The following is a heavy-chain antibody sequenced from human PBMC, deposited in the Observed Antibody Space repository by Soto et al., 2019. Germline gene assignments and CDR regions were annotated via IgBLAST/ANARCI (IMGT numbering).Heavy chain of an antibody. D-gene: IGHD2-15*01. CDR2: IYYSGST. CDR1: GGSVSSGSYY. J-gene: IGHJ4*02. V-gene: IGHV4-61*01. CDR3: ARGAPIAAFGY. Sequence: SETLSLTCTVSGGSVSSGSYYWSWIRQPPGKGLEWIGYIYYSGSTNYNPSLKSRVTISVDTSKNQFSLKLSSVTAADTAVYYCARGAPIAAFGYWGQGTLVTVSS.